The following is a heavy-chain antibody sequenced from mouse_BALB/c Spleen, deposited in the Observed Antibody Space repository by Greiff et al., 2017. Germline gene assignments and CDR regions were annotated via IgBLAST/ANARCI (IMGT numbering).Heavy chain of an antibody. CDR3: ARSGDGPFDY. D-gene: IGHD2-3*01. V-gene: IGHV1-9*01. CDR2: ILPGSGST. CDR1: GYPFSSYW. Sequence: VQLQQSGAELMKPGASVKISCKATGYPFSSYWIEWVKQRPGHGLEWIGEILPGSGSTNYNEKFKGKATLTADKSSSPAYMQLSSLTSENSAVYFCARSGDGPFDYWGQGTTLTVSS. J-gene: IGHJ2*01.